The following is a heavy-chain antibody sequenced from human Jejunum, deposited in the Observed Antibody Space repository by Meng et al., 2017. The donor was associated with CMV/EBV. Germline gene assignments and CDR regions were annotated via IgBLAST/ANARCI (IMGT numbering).Heavy chain of an antibody. CDR1: GFTVTSNY. CDR3: AREQADYGYFFYGLGV. Sequence: GFTVTSNYMAWVRQAAGKGREWVAIHHSAGHTYYADSVKGRFTISRDNSKNTVFLQMNSLRPEDTAIYYCAREQADYGYFFYGLGVWGQGTTVTVSS. CDR2: HHSAGHT. V-gene: IGHV3-66*01. D-gene: IGHD4/OR15-4a*01. J-gene: IGHJ6*02.